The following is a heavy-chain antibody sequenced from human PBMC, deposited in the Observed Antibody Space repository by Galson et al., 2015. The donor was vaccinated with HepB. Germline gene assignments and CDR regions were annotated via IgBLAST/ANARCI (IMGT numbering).Heavy chain of an antibody. CDR3: ARGALIVVVDATPNNWFDP. V-gene: IGHV1-18*01. J-gene: IGHJ5*02. CDR2: ISPYSHDT. CDR1: GYTFSSYS. D-gene: IGHD2-15*01. Sequence: KVSCKASGYTFSSYSITWVRQAPGQGLEWMGWISPYSHDTNYAHKLQGRVTMTTDTATSTAYMELRSLRSDDTAVYYCARGALIVVVDATPNNWFDPWGQGTLVTVSS.